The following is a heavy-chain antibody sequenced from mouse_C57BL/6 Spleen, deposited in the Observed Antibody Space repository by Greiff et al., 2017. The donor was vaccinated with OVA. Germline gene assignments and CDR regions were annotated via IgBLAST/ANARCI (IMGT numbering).Heavy chain of an antibody. CDR2: ISSGGSYT. V-gene: IGHV5-6*01. D-gene: IGHD1-1*01. J-gene: IGHJ4*01. CDR1: GFTFSSYG. CDR3: ARAPLITTYAMDY. Sequence: EVKLVESGGDLVKPGGSLKLSCAASGFTFSSYGMSWVRQTPDKRLEWVATISSGGSYTYYPDSVQGRFTISRNNAKNTLYLQMSSLKSEDTAMYYCARAPLITTYAMDYWGQGTSVTVSS.